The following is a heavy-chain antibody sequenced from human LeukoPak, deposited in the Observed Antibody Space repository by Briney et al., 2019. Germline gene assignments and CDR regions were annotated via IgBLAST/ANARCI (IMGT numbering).Heavy chain of an antibody. CDR3: ASAPPIVVVTATPDFDY. J-gene: IGHJ4*02. Sequence: PGGSLRLSCAASGFTFSSYAMSWVRQAPGKGLEWVSAISGSGGSTYYADSVKGRFTISRDNSKNTPYLQMNSLRAEDTAVYYCASAPPIVVVTATPDFDYWGQGTLVTVSS. D-gene: IGHD2-21*02. V-gene: IGHV3-23*01. CDR2: ISGSGGST. CDR1: GFTFSSYA.